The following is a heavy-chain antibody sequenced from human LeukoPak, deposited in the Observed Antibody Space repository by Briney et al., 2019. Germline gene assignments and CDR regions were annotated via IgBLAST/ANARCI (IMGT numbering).Heavy chain of an antibody. CDR2: INPNSGGT. Sequence: ASVKVSCKASGYTFTGYYMHWVRQAPGQGLEWMGWINPNSGGTNYAQKFQGRVTMTRDTSTSTVYMELSSLRSEDTAVYYCARGGYCSSTSCRLGYYYMDVWGKGTTVTISS. CDR1: GYTFTGYY. CDR3: ARGGYCSSTSCRLGYYYMDV. D-gene: IGHD2-2*03. V-gene: IGHV1-2*02. J-gene: IGHJ6*03.